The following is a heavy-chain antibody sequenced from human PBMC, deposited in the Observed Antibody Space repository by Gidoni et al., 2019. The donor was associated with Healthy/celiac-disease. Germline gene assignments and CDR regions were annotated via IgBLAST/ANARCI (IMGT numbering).Heavy chain of an antibody. CDR3: ARQVGDFWSGYQGSYFDY. Sequence: QLPLQESGPVLVKPSETLSLTCTVSCGSIISSSYYWGWIRQPPGKGLEWIGSIYYSGSTYYNPSLKSRVTISVETSKNQFSLKLSSVTAADTAVYYCARQVGDFWSGYQGSYFDYWGQGTLVTVSS. V-gene: IGHV4-39*01. J-gene: IGHJ4*02. CDR1: CGSIISSSYY. CDR2: IYYSGST. D-gene: IGHD3-3*01.